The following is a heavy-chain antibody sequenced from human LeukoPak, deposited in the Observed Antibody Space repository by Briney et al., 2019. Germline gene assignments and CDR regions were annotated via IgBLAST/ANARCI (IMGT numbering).Heavy chain of an antibody. J-gene: IGHJ4*02. CDR1: GFTFSSYA. V-gene: IGHV3-30-3*01. Sequence: GGSLRLSCAASGFTFSSYAMHWVRQAPGKGLEWVAVTSSDLNVKLYADSVKGRFTISRDNSRSTLYLQMNSLRPEDTAIYYCAREGYYGSGSPPSLYFDYWGQGTLVTVSS. CDR3: AREGYYGSGSPPSLYFDY. CDR2: TSSDLNVK. D-gene: IGHD3-10*01.